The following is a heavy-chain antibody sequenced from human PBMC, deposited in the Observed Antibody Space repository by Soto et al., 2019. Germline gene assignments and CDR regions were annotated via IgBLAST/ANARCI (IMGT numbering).Heavy chain of an antibody. J-gene: IGHJ4*02. Sequence: PSETLSLTCTVSAASFSKYYWTCIRQPPGKGLESIGYIYFNGNTKYNPSLEGRLTISIDTSKKEFSLKLTSVTAADAAVYYFGSVTFGGSVQAHWGKVNLVA. CDR3: GSVTFGGSVQAH. D-gene: IGHD3-16*01. CDR1: AASFSKYY. CDR2: IYFNGNT. V-gene: IGHV4-59*01.